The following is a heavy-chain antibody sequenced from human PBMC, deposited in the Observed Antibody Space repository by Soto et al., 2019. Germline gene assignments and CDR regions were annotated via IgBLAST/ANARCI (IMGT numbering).Heavy chain of an antibody. J-gene: IGHJ3*02. V-gene: IGHV4-34*01. CDR1: GGSFSGYY. CDR2: INHSGST. Sequence: QVQLQQWGAGLLKPSETLSLTCAVYGGSFSGYYWSWIRQPPGKGLEWIGEINHSGSTNYNPSLKRRATISVDTSKNQFSLKLSSGTAADTAVYYCARGRRIVRAFDIWGQGTMVTVSS. CDR3: ARGRRIVRAFDI. D-gene: IGHD3-16*02.